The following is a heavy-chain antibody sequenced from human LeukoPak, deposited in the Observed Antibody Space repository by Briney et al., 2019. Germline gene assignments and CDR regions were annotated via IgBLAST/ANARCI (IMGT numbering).Heavy chain of an antibody. CDR3: ARFYGGNSGFDY. CDR1: GFTFSSYA. D-gene: IGHD4-23*01. Sequence: GGSLRLSCAASGFTFSSYAMHWVRQAPGKGLEWVAVISYDGSNKYYADSVKGRFTISRDNSKNTLYLQMNSLRAEDTAVYYCARFYGGNSGFDYWGQGTLVTVSS. CDR2: ISYDGSNK. J-gene: IGHJ4*02. V-gene: IGHV3-30*04.